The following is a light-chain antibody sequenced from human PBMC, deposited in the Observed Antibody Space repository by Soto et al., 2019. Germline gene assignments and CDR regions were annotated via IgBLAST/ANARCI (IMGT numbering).Light chain of an antibody. Sequence: DIPMTQSPSSVSASVGDRVTITCRASQAISSWLAWYQQKPGRAPKLLIYSASSLQNGVPPRFTGSGSGTYFTLTITSLQPDDMAIYYCQQARSFPLTFGGGTKVEFK. V-gene: IGKV1-12*01. J-gene: IGKJ4*01. CDR1: QAISSW. CDR2: SAS. CDR3: QQARSFPLT.